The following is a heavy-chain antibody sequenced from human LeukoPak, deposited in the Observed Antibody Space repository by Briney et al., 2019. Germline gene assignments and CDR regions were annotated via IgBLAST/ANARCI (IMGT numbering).Heavy chain of an antibody. Sequence: GGSLRLSCAASGFTFSNFAMTWVRQAPGKGLEWVSAISGSSGSPHYADSLKGRFTISRDNSKNTLYLQMNSLRAEDTAVYYCAKDGYSSSWYNYYYYYMDVWGKGTTVTVSS. V-gene: IGHV3-23*01. D-gene: IGHD6-13*01. CDR1: GFTFSNFA. J-gene: IGHJ6*03. CDR3: AKDGYSSSWYNYYYYYMDV. CDR2: ISGSSGSP.